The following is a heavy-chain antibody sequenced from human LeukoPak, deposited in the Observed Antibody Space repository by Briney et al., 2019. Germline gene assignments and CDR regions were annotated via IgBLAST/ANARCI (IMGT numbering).Heavy chain of an antibody. CDR3: AMGRITPGRPLEY. J-gene: IGHJ4*02. D-gene: IGHD3-3*01. V-gene: IGHV1-69*05. CDR2: IIPIFGTA. Sequence: GASVKVSCKASGGTFSSYAISSVRQAPGQGRECMGGIIPIFGTANYAQKLQSRVTPTTDESPRTAYMYIRTVRAEDTAVFYFAMGRITPGRPLEYWGQGALVSVS. CDR1: GGTFSSYA.